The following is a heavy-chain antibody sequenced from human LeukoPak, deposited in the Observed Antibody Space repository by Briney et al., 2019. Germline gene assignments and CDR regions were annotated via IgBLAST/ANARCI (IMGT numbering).Heavy chain of an antibody. CDR1: GGSISSYY. J-gene: IGHJ4*02. Sequence: SETLSLTCTVSGGSISSYYWSWIRQPPGKGLEWIGYIHTSGSTNYNPSLKSRVTISVDTSKNQFSLKLSSVTAADTAVYYCARTMVYCSSTSCPPAYFDYWGQGTLVTVSS. CDR3: ARTMVYCSSTSCPPAYFDY. CDR2: IHTSGST. V-gene: IGHV4-4*09. D-gene: IGHD2-2*01.